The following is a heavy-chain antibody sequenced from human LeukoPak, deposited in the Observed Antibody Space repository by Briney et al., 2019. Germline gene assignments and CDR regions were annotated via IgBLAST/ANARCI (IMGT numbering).Heavy chain of an antibody. D-gene: IGHD5-24*01. CDR3: AKQMATIPFDY. Sequence: GRSLRLSCVASGFTFSSYVMHWVRQAPGKGLEWVALISYDGSDTYYADSVKGRFTISRDNSKNTLYLQMNSLRAEDTAVYYCAKQMATIPFDYWGQGTLVTVSS. CDR1: GFTFSSYV. V-gene: IGHV3-33*06. CDR2: ISYDGSDT. J-gene: IGHJ4*02.